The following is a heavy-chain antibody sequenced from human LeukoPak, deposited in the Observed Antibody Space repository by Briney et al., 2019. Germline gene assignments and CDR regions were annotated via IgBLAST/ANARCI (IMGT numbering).Heavy chain of an antibody. CDR1: GFTFSSYA. V-gene: IGHV3-23*01. J-gene: IGHJ4*02. CDR3: VRADGRSYGLFDS. D-gene: IGHD5-18*01. CDR2: IEVGGDSS. Sequence: GGSLRLSCAASGFTFSSYAMAWVRQAPGKGLEWVSAIEVGGDSSYHADSVKGRFTISRDNAKNTLYLQMDGLRPEDTAVYHCVRADGRSYGLFDSWGRGTLVIVSS.